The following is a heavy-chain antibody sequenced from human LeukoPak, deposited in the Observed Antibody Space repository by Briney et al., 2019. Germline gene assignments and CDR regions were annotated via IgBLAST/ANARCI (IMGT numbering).Heavy chain of an antibody. V-gene: IGHV3-23*01. J-gene: IGHJ4*02. CDR1: GFTFSSYA. CDR2: ISGSGGST. CDR3: AKDRRVRAAMRPFDY. D-gene: IGHD2-2*01. Sequence: GGSLRLSCAASGFTFSSYAMSWVRQAPGKGLEWVSAISGSGGSTYYADSVKGRFTISRDISKNTLYLQMNSLRAEDTAVYYCAKDRRVRAAMRPFDYWGQGTLVTVSS.